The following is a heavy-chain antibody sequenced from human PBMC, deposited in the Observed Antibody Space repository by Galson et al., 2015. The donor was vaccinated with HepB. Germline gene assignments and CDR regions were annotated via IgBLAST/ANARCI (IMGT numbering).Heavy chain of an antibody. D-gene: IGHD6-19*01. Sequence: SLRLSCAASGFTFSSYAMSWVRQAPGKGLEWVSAISGSGGSTYYADSVKGRFTISRDNSKNTLYLQMNSLRAEDTAVYYCAKDRTRIAVAVGLNDYWGQGTLVTVSS. CDR1: GFTFSSYA. J-gene: IGHJ4*02. CDR3: AKDRTRIAVAVGLNDY. CDR2: ISGSGGST. V-gene: IGHV3-23*01.